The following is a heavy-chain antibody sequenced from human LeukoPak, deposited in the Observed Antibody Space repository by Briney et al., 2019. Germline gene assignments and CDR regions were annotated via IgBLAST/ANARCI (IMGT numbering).Heavy chain of an antibody. CDR3: APDPNKWLRNY. D-gene: IGHD5-12*01. CDR2: ISGSGGST. Sequence: GGSLRLSSAASGFTFSSYVMSWVRQAPGKGQEWVSTISGSGGSTHYADSVKGRFTISRDNSKNTLYLQMNSLRAEDTAVYYCAPDPNKWLRNYWGQGTLVTVSS. V-gene: IGHV3-23*01. J-gene: IGHJ4*02. CDR1: GFTFSSYV.